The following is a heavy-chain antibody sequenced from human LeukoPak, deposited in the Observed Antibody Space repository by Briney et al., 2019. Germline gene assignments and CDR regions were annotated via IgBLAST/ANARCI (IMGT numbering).Heavy chain of an antibody. D-gene: IGHD2-15*01. CDR2: ISAYNGNT. Sequence: ASVKVSCKASGSTFTSYDISWVRQAPGQGLEWMGWISAYNGNTNYAQKLQGRVTMTTDTSTSTAYMELRSLRSDDTAVYYCARDVGVGYCSGGSCPMGYWGQGTLVTVSS. CDR3: ARDVGVGYCSGGSCPMGY. V-gene: IGHV1-18*01. J-gene: IGHJ4*02. CDR1: GSTFTSYD.